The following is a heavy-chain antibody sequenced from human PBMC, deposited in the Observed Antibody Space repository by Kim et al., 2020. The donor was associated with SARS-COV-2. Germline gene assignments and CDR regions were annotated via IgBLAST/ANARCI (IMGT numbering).Heavy chain of an antibody. CDR3: ARARPRITLDYGLDV. J-gene: IGHJ6*02. V-gene: IGHV4-34*01. CDR2: INHSGST. CDR1: GGSLSGDY. D-gene: IGHD3-16*01. Sequence: SETLSLTCTVYGGSLSGDYYNWIRQTPGQGLDWIGEINHSGSTNINPSLKDRVTISVDTSKNQVSLKMRSVTAADTAVYYCARARPRITLDYGLDVWGQGTTVTVSS.